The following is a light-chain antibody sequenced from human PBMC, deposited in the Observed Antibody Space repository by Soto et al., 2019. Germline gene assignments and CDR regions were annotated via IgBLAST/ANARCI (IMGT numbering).Light chain of an antibody. Sequence: EMQFTQSPSSLSASVGDIVSITCQAGQGISNYLDWYQQKPGKAPRLLIYGASNWDTGVPSRFTGSGSGTDFTFTITSLQSEDVATYYCQQYASLPITFGQGTRLEIK. V-gene: IGKV1-33*01. CDR2: GAS. CDR1: QGISNY. CDR3: QQYASLPIT. J-gene: IGKJ5*01.